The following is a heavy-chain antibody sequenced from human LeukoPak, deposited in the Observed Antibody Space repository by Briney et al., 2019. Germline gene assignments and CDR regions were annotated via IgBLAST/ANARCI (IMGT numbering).Heavy chain of an antibody. CDR1: GGSIDSHY. D-gene: IGHD1-1*01. J-gene: IGHJ3*02. V-gene: IGHV4-59*11. CDR2: IYYSGST. Sequence: PSETLSLTCTVSGGSIDSHYWSWIRRPPGKGLEWIGYIYYSGSTTHNSSLKSRLTISVDTSKSQFSLKLTSVTAADTAVYCCARDLTGSWALDIWGQGTMVTVSS. CDR3: ARDLTGSWALDI.